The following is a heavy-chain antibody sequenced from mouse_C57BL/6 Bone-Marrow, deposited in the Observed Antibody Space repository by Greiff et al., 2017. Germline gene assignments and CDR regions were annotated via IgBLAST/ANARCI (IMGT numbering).Heavy chain of an antibody. J-gene: IGHJ3*01. CDR1: GYTFTSYW. CDR2: IYPGSGST. CDR3: ARPSRRGFAY. V-gene: IGHV1-55*01. Sequence: VQLQESGAELVKPGASVKMSCKASGYTFTSYWITWVKQRPGQGLEWIGDIYPGSGSTNYNEKFKSKATLTVDTSSSTAYLQLSSLTSEDSAVYYCARPSRRGFAYWGQGTLVTVSA.